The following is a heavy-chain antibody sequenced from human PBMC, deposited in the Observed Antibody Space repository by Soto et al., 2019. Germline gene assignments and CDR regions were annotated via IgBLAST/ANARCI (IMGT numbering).Heavy chain of an antibody. J-gene: IGHJ6*02. CDR1: GYSSTSYW. V-gene: IGHV5-51*01. D-gene: IGHD6-25*01. Sequence: PGESLKISCKGSGYSSTSYWIGWVRQMPGKGLEWMGIIYPGDSDTRYSPSFQGQVTISADKSISTAYLQWSSLKASDTATYYCAGGGVLCVFSCSSDYDGMDVWAQRTTVTGSS. CDR2: IYPGDSDT. CDR3: AGGGVLCVFSCSSDYDGMDV.